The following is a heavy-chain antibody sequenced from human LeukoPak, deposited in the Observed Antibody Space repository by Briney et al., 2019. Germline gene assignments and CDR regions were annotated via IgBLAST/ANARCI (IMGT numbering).Heavy chain of an antibody. V-gene: IGHV4-34*01. CDR3: ARRYCANGVCYRSGFDI. CDR2: INHSGST. D-gene: IGHD2-8*01. CDR1: GGSFSGYY. Sequence: SETLSLTCAVYGGSFSGYYWSWIRQPPGKGLEWIGEINHSGSTNYNPSLKSRVIISVDTSKNQFSLKLNSVTAADTALYYCARRYCANGVCYRSGFDIWGQGTMVTVSS. J-gene: IGHJ3*02.